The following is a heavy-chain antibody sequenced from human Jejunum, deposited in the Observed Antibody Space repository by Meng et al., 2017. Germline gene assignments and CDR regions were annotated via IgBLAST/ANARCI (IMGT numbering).Heavy chain of an antibody. J-gene: IGHJ3*02. CDR1: GFTFSNYW. V-gene: IGHV3-7*01. D-gene: IGHD2/OR15-2a*01. CDR2: IKEDGGAK. CDR3: ARDVRGGAFDI. Sequence: GGSLRLSCAASGFTFSNYWMSWVRQAPGKGLEWVANIKEDGGAKFYVDSVKGRFTISRDNGNPSLDLQMNSVKAEDTALYYCARDVRGGAFDIWGQGRRVT.